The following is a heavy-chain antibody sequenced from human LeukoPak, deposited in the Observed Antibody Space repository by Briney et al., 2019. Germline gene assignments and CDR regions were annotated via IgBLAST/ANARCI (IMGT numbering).Heavy chain of an antibody. CDR2: ISADGSTP. CDR3: AELGITMIGGV. Sequence: GGSLRLFCAACGPGLTFHNYWMHWVRQAPAKVLVWVSRISADGSTPSFADSVRGRFTTSRDNAKNSLYLQMNSLRAEDTAVYYCAELGITMIGGVWGKGTTVTISS. D-gene: IGHD3-10*02. CDR1: GLTFHNYW. J-gene: IGHJ6*04. V-gene: IGHV3-74*01.